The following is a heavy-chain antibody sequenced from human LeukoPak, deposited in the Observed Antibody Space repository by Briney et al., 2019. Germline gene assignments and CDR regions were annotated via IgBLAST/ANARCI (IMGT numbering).Heavy chain of an antibody. CDR1: GFSLSSNW. V-gene: IGHV3-7*01. Sequence: GGSLRLSCAASGFSLSSNWMSWVRQAPGKGLEWVANIREDGSEKKCVDSVKGRFTISRDNAKNSLYLQMNSLRAEDTAVYYCARDGRGGHNDCWGQGTLVTVSS. CDR3: ARDGRGGHNDC. D-gene: IGHD1-1*01. CDR2: IREDGSEK. J-gene: IGHJ4*02.